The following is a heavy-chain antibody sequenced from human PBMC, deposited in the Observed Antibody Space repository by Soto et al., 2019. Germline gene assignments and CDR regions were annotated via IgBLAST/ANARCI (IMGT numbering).Heavy chain of an antibody. D-gene: IGHD6-13*01. CDR2: INAGNGNT. V-gene: IGHV1-3*01. J-gene: IGHJ4*02. CDR1: GYTFTSYA. Sequence: GSSVKVSFKSSGYTFTSYAMHWVRQAPGQRLEWMGWINAGNGNTKYSQKFQGRVTITRDTSASTAYMELSSLRSEDTAVYYCARRNEQLVFAYWGQGTLVTVSS. CDR3: ARRNEQLVFAY.